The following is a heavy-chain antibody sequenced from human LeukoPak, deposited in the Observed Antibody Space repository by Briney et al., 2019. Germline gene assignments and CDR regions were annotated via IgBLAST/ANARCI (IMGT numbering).Heavy chain of an antibody. Sequence: GGSLRLSCAASGFTFSSYAMSWVRQAPGKGLEWVAVISYDGSNKYYADSVKGRFTISRDNSKNTLYLQINSLRAEDTAVYYCARTRLAVAGTNGMVDYWGQGTLVTVSS. CDR2: ISYDGSNK. V-gene: IGHV3-30-3*01. CDR1: GFTFSSYA. J-gene: IGHJ4*02. D-gene: IGHD6-19*01. CDR3: ARTRLAVAGTNGMVDY.